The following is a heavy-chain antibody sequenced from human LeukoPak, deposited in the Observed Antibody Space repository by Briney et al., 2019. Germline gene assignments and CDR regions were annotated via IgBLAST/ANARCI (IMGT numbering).Heavy chain of an antibody. D-gene: IGHD5-18*01. J-gene: IGHJ4*02. CDR3: AKAVTAMVADY. V-gene: IGHV3-30*18. CDR1: GASISSYY. Sequence: LSLTCTVSGASISSYYWSWIRQAPGKGLEWMAVISYDGGNKYYADSVKGRFTISRDNSKNTLYLQMNSLRAEDTAVYYCAKAVTAMVADYWGQGTLVTVSS. CDR2: ISYDGGNK.